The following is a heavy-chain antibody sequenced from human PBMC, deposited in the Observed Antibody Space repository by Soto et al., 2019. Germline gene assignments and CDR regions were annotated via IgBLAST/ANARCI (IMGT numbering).Heavy chain of an antibody. V-gene: IGHV3-72*01. CDR2: SANKANSYTT. Sequence: VQLVESGGGAVQPGRSLRLSCAASGFTFSDHYVDWVRQAPGKGLEWVGRSANKANSYTTQYAAAVKGRFTISRSDSENSLYLQMNSLRTEDTALYYCTRDFGGVWGQGTTVTVSS. CDR1: GFTFSDHY. J-gene: IGHJ6*02. CDR3: TRDFGGV. D-gene: IGHD3-10*01.